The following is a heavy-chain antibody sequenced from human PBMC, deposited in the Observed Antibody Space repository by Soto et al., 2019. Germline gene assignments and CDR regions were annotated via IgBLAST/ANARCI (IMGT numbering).Heavy chain of an antibody. CDR3: ARDLWSGFVDY. CDR2: IYYSGRT. CDR1: GGSISSGNYY. Sequence: SETLSLTCTVSGGSISSGNYYWSWIRQPPGEGLEWIGYIYYSGRTYYNPSLESRVTISVDTSKNQFSLKLNSVTAAYTAVYYCARDLWSGFVDYWGQGTLVTVSS. V-gene: IGHV4-30-4*01. D-gene: IGHD3-3*01. J-gene: IGHJ4*02.